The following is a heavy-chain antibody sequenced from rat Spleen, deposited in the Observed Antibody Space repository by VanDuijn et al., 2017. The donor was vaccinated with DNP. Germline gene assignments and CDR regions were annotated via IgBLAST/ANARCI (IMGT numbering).Heavy chain of an antibody. D-gene: IGHD1-10*01. J-gene: IGHJ2*01. CDR1: GFIFSDYY. Sequence: EVQLVDSGGGLVQPGRSLKLSCAASGFIFSDYYMAWVRQGPTKGLEWVAAVSPGGHNIYYRDTVKDRFTISRDNAENTVYLQMNSLRSDDTATYYCAKITTDYWGQGVMVTVSS. CDR2: VSPGGHNI. V-gene: IGHV5-25*01. CDR3: AKITTDY.